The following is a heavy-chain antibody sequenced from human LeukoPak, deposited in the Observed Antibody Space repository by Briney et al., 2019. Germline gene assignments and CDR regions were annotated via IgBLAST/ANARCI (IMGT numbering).Heavy chain of an antibody. CDR1: GFTFSSYA. CDR2: IIGSDGNT. V-gene: IGHV3-23*01. D-gene: IGHD3-9*01. CDR3: AKEHYDILTGYSTY. J-gene: IGHJ4*02. Sequence: GGSLRLSCAASGFTFSSYAMSWVRQAPGNWLECVSAIIGSDGNTYYADSVKGRFTISRDNFKNTLYLEMSSLRAEDPAVYYCAKEHYDILTGYSTYWGQGTLVTVSS.